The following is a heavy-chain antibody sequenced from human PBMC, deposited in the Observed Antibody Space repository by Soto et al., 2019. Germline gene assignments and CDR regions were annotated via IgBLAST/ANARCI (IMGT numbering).Heavy chain of an antibody. CDR3: VRRHVSATGIDWFDP. J-gene: IGHJ5*02. Sequence: ASVKVSCKASGYTFTRYGIHWVRQAPGQRLEWMGWINAANGDTKYSPKFQGRVTITRDTSASTAYMELSSLRSEDTAVYYCVRRHVSATGIDWFDPWGQGTLVT. V-gene: IGHV1-3*01. CDR1: GYTFTRYG. CDR2: INAANGDT. D-gene: IGHD6-13*01.